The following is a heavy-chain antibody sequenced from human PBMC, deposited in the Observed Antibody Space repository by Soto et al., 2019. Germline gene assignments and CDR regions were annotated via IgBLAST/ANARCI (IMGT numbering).Heavy chain of an antibody. CDR1: GYTFTGYY. CDR2: INPNSGGT. CDR3: ARGGYCSGGSCSANWFDP. Sequence: QVQLVQSGAEVKKPGASVKVSCKASGYTFTGYYMHWVRQAPGQGLEWMGWINPNSGGTNYAQKFQGWVTMTRDTSISTAYMELSRLRSDDTAVYYCARGGYCSGGSCSANWFDPWGQGTLVTVSS. D-gene: IGHD2-15*01. V-gene: IGHV1-2*04. J-gene: IGHJ5*02.